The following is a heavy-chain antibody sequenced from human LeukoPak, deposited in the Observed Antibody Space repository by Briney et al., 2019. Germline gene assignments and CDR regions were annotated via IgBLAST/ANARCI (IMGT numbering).Heavy chain of an antibody. D-gene: IGHD6-13*01. CDR1: GFTFSSYG. J-gene: IGHJ4*02. V-gene: IGHV3-30*18. Sequence: PGRSLRLSCAASGFTFSSYGMHWVRQAPGKGLEWVAVISYDGSNKYYADSVKGRFTISRDNSKNTLYLQMNSLRAEDTAVYYCAKLVDSSSWNQRPFDYWGQGTLVTVSS. CDR3: AKLVDSSSWNQRPFDY. CDR2: ISYDGSNK.